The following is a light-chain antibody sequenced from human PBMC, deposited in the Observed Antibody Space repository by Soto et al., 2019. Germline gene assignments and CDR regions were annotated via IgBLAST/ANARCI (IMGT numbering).Light chain of an antibody. CDR1: SSDVGAYNY. CDR2: EVN. J-gene: IGLJ1*01. V-gene: IGLV2-14*01. CDR3: FSFTTTSTHV. Sequence: QSALTQPASVSGSPGQSITISCTGTSSDVGAYNYVSWYQQHPGKAPKLMIYEVNYRPSGVSNRFSGSKSGITASLTISGLQAEDEADYFCFSFTTTSTHVFGTGTKVTVL.